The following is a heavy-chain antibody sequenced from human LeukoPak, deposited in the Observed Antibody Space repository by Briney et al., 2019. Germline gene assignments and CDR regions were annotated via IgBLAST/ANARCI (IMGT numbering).Heavy chain of an antibody. V-gene: IGHV4-34*01. CDR1: GGSFSGYY. D-gene: IGHD3-22*01. CDR2: INHSGST. J-gene: IGHJ3*02. CDR3: ARAGWYYYDSSGYYSGAFDI. Sequence: SETLSLTCAVYGGSFSGYYWSWIRQPPGKGLEWIGEINHSGSTNYNPSLKSRVTISVDTSKNQFSLKLSTVTAADTAVYYCARAGWYYYDSSGYYSGAFDIWGQGTKVTVSS.